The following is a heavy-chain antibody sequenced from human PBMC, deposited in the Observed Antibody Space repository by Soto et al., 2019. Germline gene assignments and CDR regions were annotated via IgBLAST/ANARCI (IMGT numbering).Heavy chain of an antibody. V-gene: IGHV2-70*20. CDR1: GFSISNSRMC. CDR3: ARTVYDFWSGAYYSGMAV. CDR2: IDWDDDK. D-gene: IGHD3-3*01. J-gene: IGHJ6*04. Sequence: LTVTFAGFSISNSRMCVSWVRQPRGKALEWLALIDWDDDKYYSPSLKTRLTISKDTSKNQVVLTMTNMDPVDTATYYCARTVYDFWSGAYYSGMAVRVKGTTVPVTS.